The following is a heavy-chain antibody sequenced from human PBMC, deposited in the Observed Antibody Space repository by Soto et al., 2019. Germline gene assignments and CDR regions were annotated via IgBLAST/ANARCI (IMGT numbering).Heavy chain of an antibody. CDR3: AKVYYGSGSYYRPGTLRHYGMDV. D-gene: IGHD3-10*01. J-gene: IGHJ6*02. CDR1: GFTFSSYA. V-gene: IGHV3-23*01. Sequence: GGSLRLSCAASGFTFSSYAMSWVRQAPGKGLEWVSAISGSGGSTYYADSVKGRFTISRENSKNRLYLKMNSLRAEDTAVYYCAKVYYGSGSYYRPGTLRHYGMDVWGQGTTVTVSS. CDR2: ISGSGGST.